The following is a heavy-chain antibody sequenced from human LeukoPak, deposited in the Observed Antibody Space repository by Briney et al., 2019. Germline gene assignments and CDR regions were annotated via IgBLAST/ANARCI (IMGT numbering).Heavy chain of an antibody. J-gene: IGHJ3*02. Sequence: SETLSLTCTVSGGSISTYYWSWIRQSPGKGLEWIGFVYYIGTTNYNPSLKSRVTISLGTSKNQFSLRLSSVTAAGTAVYYCARGGNDAFDIWGQGTVVTVSS. CDR2: VYYIGTT. V-gene: IGHV4-59*12. CDR1: GGSISTYY. CDR3: ARGGNDAFDI. D-gene: IGHD4-23*01.